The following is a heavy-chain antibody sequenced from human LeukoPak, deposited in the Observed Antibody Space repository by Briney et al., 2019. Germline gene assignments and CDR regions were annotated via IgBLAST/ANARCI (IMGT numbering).Heavy chain of an antibody. J-gene: IGHJ4*02. V-gene: IGHV3-74*01. D-gene: IGHD6-13*01. CDR1: GFTFSNYW. CDR2: INSDGSSR. CDR3: ASASSHRIAAGGDY. Sequence: GGSLRLSCAASGFTFSNYWMHWVRQAPGKGLVWVSRINSDGSSRNYADSAKGRFTISRDNAKNTLYLQRNSLRAEDTAVYYCASASSHRIAAGGDYWGQGTLVTVSS.